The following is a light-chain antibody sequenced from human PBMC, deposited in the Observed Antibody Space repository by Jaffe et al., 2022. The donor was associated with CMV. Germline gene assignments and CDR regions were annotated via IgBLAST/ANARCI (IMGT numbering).Light chain of an antibody. V-gene: IGLV1-47*01. CDR3: AAWDDSLTGPV. Sequence: QSLLTQPPSASGTPGQRVTISCSGGSSNIGSNYVYWYQQLPGTAPQIIIYKNDQRPSGVPDRFSGSKSGTSASLAISGLRSDDEADYYCAAWDDSLTGPVFGGGTKVTV. CDR2: KND. J-gene: IGLJ3*02. CDR1: SSNIGSNY.